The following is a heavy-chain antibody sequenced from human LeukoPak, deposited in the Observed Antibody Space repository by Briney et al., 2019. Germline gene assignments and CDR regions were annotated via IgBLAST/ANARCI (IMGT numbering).Heavy chain of an antibody. Sequence: SETLSLTCTVSGGSISSYYWSWIRQPPGKGLEWIGYIYYSGSTNYNPSLKSRVTISVDTSKNHFSLNLNSVTAADTAVYYCARVSSGSYPFDYWGQGSLVTVSS. CDR2: IYYSGST. CDR1: GGSISSYY. CDR3: ARVSSGSYPFDY. J-gene: IGHJ4*02. V-gene: IGHV4-59*08. D-gene: IGHD1-26*01.